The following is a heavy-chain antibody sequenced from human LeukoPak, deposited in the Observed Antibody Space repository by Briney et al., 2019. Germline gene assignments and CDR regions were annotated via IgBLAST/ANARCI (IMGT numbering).Heavy chain of an antibody. CDR2: ISSSSSTI. D-gene: IGHD6-19*01. CDR1: GFTFSRYS. CDR3: ARGLDQAVAGTYYFDY. J-gene: IGHJ4*02. V-gene: IGHV3-48*02. Sequence: GGSLRLSCAASGFTFSRYSMNWVRQAPGKGLEWVSYISSSSSTIYYADSVKGRFTISRDNAKNSLYLQMNSVRDEDTAVYYCARGLDQAVAGTYYFDYWGQGTLVTVSS.